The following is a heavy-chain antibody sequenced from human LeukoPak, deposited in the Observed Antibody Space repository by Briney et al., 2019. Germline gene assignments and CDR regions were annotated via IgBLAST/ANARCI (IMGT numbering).Heavy chain of an antibody. Sequence: SETLSLTCAVYGGSFSGFYWSWIRQPPGKGLEWIGEIDHSGSTTYNPSLKSRVTIAVDTSKNQFSLKLSSVTAADTAVYSCARVEMASMRAFDIWGQGTMVTVSS. V-gene: IGHV4-34*01. CDR2: IDHSGST. CDR1: GGSFSGFY. CDR3: ARVEMASMRAFDI. D-gene: IGHD5-24*01. J-gene: IGHJ3*02.